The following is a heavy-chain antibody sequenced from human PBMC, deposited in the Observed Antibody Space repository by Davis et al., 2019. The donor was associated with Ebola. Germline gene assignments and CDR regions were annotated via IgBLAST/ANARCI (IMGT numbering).Heavy chain of an antibody. Sequence: GGSLRLSCAASGFTFSSYSMNWVRQAPGKGLEWVANIKQDGSEKYYVDSVKGRFTISRDNAKNSLYLQMNSLRAEDTAVYYCARDSEYYDFWSGYYNDWGQGTLVTVSS. CDR3: ARDSEYYDFWSGYYND. V-gene: IGHV3-7*03. CDR2: IKQDGSEK. J-gene: IGHJ4*02. CDR1: GFTFSSYS. D-gene: IGHD3-3*01.